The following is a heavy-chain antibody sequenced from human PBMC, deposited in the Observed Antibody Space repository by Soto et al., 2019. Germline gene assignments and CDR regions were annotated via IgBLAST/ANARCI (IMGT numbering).Heavy chain of an antibody. CDR2: IYWDDDK. CDR1: GFSLSTSGVG. J-gene: IGHJ4*02. Sequence: QITLKESGPTLVKPTQTLTLTCTFSGFSLSTSGVGVGWIRQPPGKALEWLALIYWDDDKRYSPSLKSRLTITKDSSKNQVVLTMTNMDPVDTATYYCAHRPSYCSGGSCYSGFDYWGQGTLVTVSS. D-gene: IGHD2-15*01. V-gene: IGHV2-5*02. CDR3: AHRPSYCSGGSCYSGFDY.